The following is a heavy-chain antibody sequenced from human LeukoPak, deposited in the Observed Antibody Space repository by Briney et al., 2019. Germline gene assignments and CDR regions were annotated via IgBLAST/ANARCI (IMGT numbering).Heavy chain of an antibody. V-gene: IGHV1-2*06. J-gene: IGHJ4*02. CDR1: GYTFTGYY. Sequence: ASVKVSCEASGYTFTGYYMHWVRQAPGQGLEWMGRINPNSGGTNYAQKFQGRVTMTRDTSISTAYMELSRLRSDDAAVYYCARGIVGATSYFDYWGQGILVTVSS. CDR2: INPNSGGT. D-gene: IGHD1-26*01. CDR3: ARGIVGATSYFDY.